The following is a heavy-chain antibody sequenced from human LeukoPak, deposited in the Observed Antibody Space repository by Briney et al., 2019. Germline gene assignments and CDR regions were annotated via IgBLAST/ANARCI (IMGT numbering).Heavy chain of an antibody. CDR2: ISSSSSYI. CDR1: GFTFSSYS. J-gene: IGHJ4*02. CDR3: AMNDFWSGSGDY. V-gene: IGHV3-21*01. D-gene: IGHD3-3*01. Sequence: GGSLRLSCAAFGFTFSSYSMNWVRQAPGKGLEWVSSISSSSSYIYYADSVKGRFTISRDNAKNSLYLQMNSLRAEDTAVYYCAMNDFWSGSGDYWGQGTLVTVSS.